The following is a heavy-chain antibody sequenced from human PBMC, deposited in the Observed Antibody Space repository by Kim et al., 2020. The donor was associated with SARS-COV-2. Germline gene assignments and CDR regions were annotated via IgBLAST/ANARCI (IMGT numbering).Heavy chain of an antibody. J-gene: IGHJ6*02. CDR2: LSGSGDST. D-gene: IGHD2-15*01. CDR1: GFTFSTFA. V-gene: IGHV3-23*01. Sequence: GGSLRLSCAASGFTFSTFAMSWVRQAPGKGLEWVSTLSGSGDSTYYAVSVKGRFTVSRDNSKNTLSLQMNSVRADDTAVYYCAKGGRYCSGAGCYSGISFSYGMDVWGQGTTVTVSS. CDR3: AKGGRYCSGAGCYSGISFSYGMDV.